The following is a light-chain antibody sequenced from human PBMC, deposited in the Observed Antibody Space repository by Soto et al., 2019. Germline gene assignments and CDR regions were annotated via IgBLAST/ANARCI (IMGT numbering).Light chain of an antibody. V-gene: IGLV1-40*01. CDR1: NSNIGAGYE. Sequence: QSVLTQPPSVSGAPGQRVTISCTGSNSNIGAGYEVHWYQQPPGTAPKLLIYGNMNRPSGVPDRFSGSRSGASASLAITGLQGEDEADYYYQCYDNSLTYSVVFGGGTKLTVL. CDR3: QCYDNSLTYSVV. J-gene: IGLJ2*01. CDR2: GNM.